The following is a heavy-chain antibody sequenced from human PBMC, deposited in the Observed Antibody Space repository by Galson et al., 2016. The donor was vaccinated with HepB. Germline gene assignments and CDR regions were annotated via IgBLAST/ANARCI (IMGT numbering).Heavy chain of an antibody. CDR3: AKTLTPTNQYFFNS. CDR2: VSNTGTT. CDR1: GASVSSPSW. D-gene: IGHD2-15*01. J-gene: IGHJ6*02. Sequence: SETLSLTCTVSGASVSSPSWWGWIRQPPGKGLEWLASVSNTGTTDYNPSLRSRVTISADTSKNHFSLRLSSVTAADTAVYYCAKTLTPTNQYFFNSWGQGTAVTVSS. V-gene: IGHV4-39*02.